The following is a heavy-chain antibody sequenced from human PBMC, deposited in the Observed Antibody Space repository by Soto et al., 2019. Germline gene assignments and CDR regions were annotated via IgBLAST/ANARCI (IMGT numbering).Heavy chain of an antibody. CDR2: ISGGTNST. CDR1: GFTFSNYA. V-gene: IGHV3-23*01. J-gene: IGHJ4*02. CDR3: AKDWKDFGDYRPPFEY. D-gene: IGHD4-17*01. Sequence: EVRLLESGGGLVQPGGSLRISCAASGFTFSNYAMSWVRQAPGKGLEWVSSISGGTNSTYYADSVKGRFAISRDNSKNTLFLQMSGLSAEDTAVYYCAKDWKDFGDYRPPFEYWGPGTLVTVSS.